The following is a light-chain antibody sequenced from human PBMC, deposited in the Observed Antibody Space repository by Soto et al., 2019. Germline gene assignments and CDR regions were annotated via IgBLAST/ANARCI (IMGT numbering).Light chain of an antibody. CDR1: QTVRNN. CDR3: QQYNNWPLT. Sequence: EFLFSQSSGPLSLSPVERATLSWRASQTVRNNYLAWYQQKPGQAPRLLIYGASTRATGIPARFSGSGSGTEFTLTISSLQSEDFAVYYCQQYNNWPLTFGGGTKVDIK. J-gene: IGKJ4*01. V-gene: IGKV3D-15*01. CDR2: GAS.